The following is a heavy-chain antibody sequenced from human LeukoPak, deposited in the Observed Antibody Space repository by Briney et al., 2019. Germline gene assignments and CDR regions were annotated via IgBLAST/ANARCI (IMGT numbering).Heavy chain of an antibody. D-gene: IGHD2-21*01. CDR3: ARLFAFPKWHFDL. CDR1: GGSISGSSYY. J-gene: IGHJ2*01. CDR2: IYYSGTT. Sequence: PSETLSLTCTVSGGSISGSSYYWGWIRQPPGKGLEWIGNIYYSGTTYYNPSLKSRVTISVDTSKNQFSLKLSSVTAADTAVYYCARLFAFPKWHFDLWGRGTLVTVSS. V-gene: IGHV4-39*07.